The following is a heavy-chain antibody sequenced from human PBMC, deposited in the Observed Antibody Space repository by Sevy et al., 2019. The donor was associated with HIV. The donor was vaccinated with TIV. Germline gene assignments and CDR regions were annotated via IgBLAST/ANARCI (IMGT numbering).Heavy chain of an antibody. V-gene: IGHV3-53*01. CDR3: ARLSVYYYDSSGYYTTGTAFDI. Sequence: GGSLRLSCAASGFTVSSTYMSWLRQAPGKGLEWVSIIYSGDSTFYTDSVKGRFTISRDTSKNTMYLQMTTLRAEETAVYYCARLSVYYYDSSGYYTTGTAFDIWGQGTMVTVSS. D-gene: IGHD3-22*01. CDR2: IYSGDST. J-gene: IGHJ3*02. CDR1: GFTVSSTY.